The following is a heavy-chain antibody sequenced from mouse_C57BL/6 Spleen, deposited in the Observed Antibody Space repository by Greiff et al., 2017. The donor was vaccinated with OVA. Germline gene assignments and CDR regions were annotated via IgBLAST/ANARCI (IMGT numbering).Heavy chain of an antibody. CDR2: IDPSDSET. V-gene: IGHV1-52*01. CDR1: GYTFTSYW. Sequence: QVQLKQPGAELVRPGSSVKLSCKASGYTFTSYWMHWVKQRPIQGLEWIGNIDPSDSETHYNQKFKDKATLTVDKSSSTAYMQLSSLTSEDSAVYYCARAGWDAFDYWGQGTTLTVSS. D-gene: IGHD4-1*01. J-gene: IGHJ2*01. CDR3: ARAGWDAFDY.